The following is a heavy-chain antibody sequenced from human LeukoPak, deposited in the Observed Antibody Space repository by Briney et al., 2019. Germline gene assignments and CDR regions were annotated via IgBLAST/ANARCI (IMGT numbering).Heavy chain of an antibody. CDR2: INWNGGST. Sequence: PGGSLRLSCAASGFTLSTYSMNWVRQAPGKGLEWVSGINWNGGSTGYADSVKGRFTISRDNAKNSLYLQMNSLRAEDTALYYCARGEGDFDYWGQGALVTVSS. D-gene: IGHD1-26*01. V-gene: IGHV3-20*04. CDR1: GFTLSTYS. CDR3: ARGEGDFDY. J-gene: IGHJ4*02.